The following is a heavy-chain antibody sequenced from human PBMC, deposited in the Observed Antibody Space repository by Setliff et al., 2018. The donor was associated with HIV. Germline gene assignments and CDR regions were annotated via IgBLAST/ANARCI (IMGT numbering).Heavy chain of an antibody. CDR1: GFTFGDYA. CDR3: AREIGDYYDSSSYYPPTDYYYGMDV. J-gene: IGHJ6*02. Sequence: GGSLRLSCAASGFTFGDYAISWVRQAPGQGLEWMGWISAYNGNTNYAQKLQGRVTMTTDTSTSTAYMELRSLRSDDTAVYYCAREIGDYYDSSSYYPPTDYYYGMDVWGQGTTVTVSS. CDR2: ISAYNGNT. D-gene: IGHD3-22*01. V-gene: IGHV1-18*01.